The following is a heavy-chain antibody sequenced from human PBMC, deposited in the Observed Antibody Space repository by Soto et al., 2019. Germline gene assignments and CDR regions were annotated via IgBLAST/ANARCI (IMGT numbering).Heavy chain of an antibody. J-gene: IGHJ4*02. V-gene: IGHV4-39*01. CDR1: GGSVSSSTYY. CDR3: ARAPTSSGWTFDY. CDR2: LYYSGTT. Sequence: PSETLSLTCTVSGGSVSSSTYYWGWIRQPPGKGLEWIGSLYYSGTTYYNPSLKSRVTISGDTSKNQFSLKLNSVTASDTAVYYCARAPTSSGWTFDYWGQGTLVTVSS. D-gene: IGHD6-19*01.